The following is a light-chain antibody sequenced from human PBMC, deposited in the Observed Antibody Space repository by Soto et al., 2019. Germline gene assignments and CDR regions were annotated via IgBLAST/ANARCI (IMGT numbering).Light chain of an antibody. CDR3: QQYGSSPYT. V-gene: IGKV3-20*01. CDR1: QSVSSGY. Sequence: ENVLTQSPGTLSLSPGERGTLSCRASQSVSSGYLAWYQQKPGQAPRLLIYGASTRATDIPDRFSGSGSGTDFTLTISRLEPEDFAVYYCQQYGSSPYTFGQGTKVDNK. J-gene: IGKJ2*01. CDR2: GAS.